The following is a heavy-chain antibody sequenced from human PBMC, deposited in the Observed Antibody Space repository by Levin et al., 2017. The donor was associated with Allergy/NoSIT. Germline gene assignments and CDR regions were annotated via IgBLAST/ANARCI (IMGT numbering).Heavy chain of an antibody. Sequence: NPSETLSLTCTVSGHSISSAYHWGWIRQSPGKGLEWIASIYHSGSTQYNPSLKSRVTIVVVTSKNQFSLKLRSVTAADTAVYYCARAPLGLSSDWYEVPYYYGMDVWGQGTTVTVSS. CDR2: IYHSGST. CDR1: GHSISSAYH. CDR3: ARAPLGLSSDWYEVPYYYGMDV. D-gene: IGHD6-19*01. V-gene: IGHV4-38-2*02. J-gene: IGHJ6*02.